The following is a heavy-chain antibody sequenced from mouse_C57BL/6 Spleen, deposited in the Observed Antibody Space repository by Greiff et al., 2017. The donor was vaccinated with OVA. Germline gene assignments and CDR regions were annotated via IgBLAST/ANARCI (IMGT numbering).Heavy chain of an antibody. CDR3: ARPYGNPWYFDV. J-gene: IGHJ1*03. D-gene: IGHD1-1*01. V-gene: IGHV1-42*01. Sequence: EVHLVESGPELVKPGASVKISCKASGYSFTGYYMNWVKQSPEKSLEWIGEINPSTGGTTYNQKFKAKATLTVDKSSSTAYMQLKSLTSEDSAVYYCARPYGNPWYFDVWGTGTTVTVSS. CDR1: GYSFTGYY. CDR2: INPSTGGT.